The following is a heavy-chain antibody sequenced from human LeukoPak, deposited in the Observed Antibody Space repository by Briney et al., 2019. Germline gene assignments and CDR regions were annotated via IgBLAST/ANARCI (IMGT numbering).Heavy chain of an antibody. D-gene: IGHD1-14*01. V-gene: IGHV3-7*01. CDR3: AREPAEGHFDY. CDR1: GFTFRRYW. J-gene: IGHJ4*02. CDR2: IKYDGVDK. Sequence: PGGSLRLSCAASGFTFRRYWMSWVRQAPGKGLGWVANIKYDGVDKFYVSSVKDRFTISRDNAKNSLYLQLNSLRAEDTAVYYCAREPAEGHFDYWGQGTLVTVSS.